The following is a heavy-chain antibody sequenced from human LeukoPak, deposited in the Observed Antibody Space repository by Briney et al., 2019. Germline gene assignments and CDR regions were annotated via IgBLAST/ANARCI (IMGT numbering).Heavy chain of an antibody. CDR3: TTDKYYGDTFDY. CDR1: GFTFTSYY. Sequence: ASVKVSCKASGFTFTSYYMHWVRQAPGQGLEWMGIINPSGGSTSYAQKFQGRVTMTRDTSTSTVYMELSSLKTEDTAVYYCTTDKYYGDTFDYWGQGTLVTVSS. V-gene: IGHV1-46*01. D-gene: IGHD3-10*01. J-gene: IGHJ4*02. CDR2: INPSGGST.